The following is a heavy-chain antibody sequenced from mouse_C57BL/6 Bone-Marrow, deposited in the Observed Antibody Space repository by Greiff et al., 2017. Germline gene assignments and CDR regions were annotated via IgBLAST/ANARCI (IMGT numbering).Heavy chain of an antibody. V-gene: IGHV1-72*01. D-gene: IGHD1-1*01. CDR1: GYTFTSYW. J-gene: IGHJ1*03. Sequence: QVQLQQPGAELVKPGASVKLSCKASGYTFTSYWMHWVKQRPGRGLEWIGRIDPNSGGTKYNEKFKSKATLTVDKPSSTAYMQLSSLTSEDSAVYYCAGWAITTVVADWYFDVWGTGTTVTVSS. CDR3: AGWAITTVVADWYFDV. CDR2: IDPNSGGT.